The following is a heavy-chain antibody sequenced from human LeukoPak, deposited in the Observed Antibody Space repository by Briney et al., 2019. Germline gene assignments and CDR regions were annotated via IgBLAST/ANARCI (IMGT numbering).Heavy chain of an antibody. D-gene: IGHD3-22*01. CDR3: ARGLPRDYYDSSGPPGDY. J-gene: IGHJ4*02. V-gene: IGHV4-34*01. CDR2: INHSGST. CDR1: GGSFSGYY. Sequence: SETLSLTCAVYGGSFSGYYWSWIRQPPGKGLEWIGEINHSGSTNYNPSLKSRVTISVDTSKNQFSLKLSSVTAADTAAYYCARGLPRDYYDSSGPPGDYWGQGTLVTVSS.